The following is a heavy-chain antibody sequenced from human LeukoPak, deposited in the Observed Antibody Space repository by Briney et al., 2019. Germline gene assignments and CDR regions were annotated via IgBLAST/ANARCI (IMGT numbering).Heavy chain of an antibody. CDR2: AGWAGGTT. J-gene: IGHJ4*02. D-gene: IGHD5-18*01. CDR3: AKELDTMFFDY. V-gene: IGHV3-43*01. Sequence: GGSLRLSCATSGFNFDRYTIHWVRQAPGKGLEWVSLAGWAGGTTYYSDSVRGRFTIPRDSGKNSVYLQMNSLTTDDTAFYFCAKELDTMFFDYWGQGALVTVSS. CDR1: GFNFDRYT.